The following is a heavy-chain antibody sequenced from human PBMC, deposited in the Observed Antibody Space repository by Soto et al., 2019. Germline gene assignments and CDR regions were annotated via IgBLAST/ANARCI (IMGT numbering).Heavy chain of an antibody. CDR2: IYYSGST. CDR1: GGSISSGDYY. V-gene: IGHV4-61*08. J-gene: IGHJ4*02. CDR3: ARGYGYNYVGY. D-gene: IGHD5-18*01. Sequence: SETLSLTCTVSGGSISSGDYYWSWIRQPPGKGLEWIGYIYYSGSTNYNPSLKSRVTISVDTSKNQFSLKLSSVTAADTAVYYCARGYGYNYVGYWGQGTLVTVSS.